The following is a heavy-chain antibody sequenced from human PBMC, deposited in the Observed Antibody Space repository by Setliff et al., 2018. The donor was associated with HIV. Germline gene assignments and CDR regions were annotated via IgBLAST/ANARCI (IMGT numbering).Heavy chain of an antibody. CDR3: ARHSPSDY. CDR1: GGSISSGGYY. CDR2: ISASGST. V-gene: IGHV4-61*02. Sequence: SETLSLTCTVSGGSISSGGYYWSWIRQPADKALEWIGRISASGSTNYNPSLESRVTLSIDTSNNQFSLKLTSVTAADTAVYYCARHSPSDYWGQGTLVTVSS. J-gene: IGHJ4*02.